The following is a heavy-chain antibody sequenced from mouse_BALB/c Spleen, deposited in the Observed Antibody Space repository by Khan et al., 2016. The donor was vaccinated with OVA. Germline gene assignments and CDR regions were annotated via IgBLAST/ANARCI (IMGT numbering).Heavy chain of an antibody. CDR1: GYTFTDFT. J-gene: IGHJ3*01. Sequence: QIQLVQSGAELVRPGVSVKISCKGSGYTFTDFTMHWVKQSHTKSLEWIGVISTYYGDATYNQKFKGKATMTVDKSSSTAYMELARLTSEDSAIYYGGRGGGGDRFAYWGQGTLVTVSA. CDR3: GRGGGGDRFAY. V-gene: IGHV1S137*01. CDR2: ISTYYGDA.